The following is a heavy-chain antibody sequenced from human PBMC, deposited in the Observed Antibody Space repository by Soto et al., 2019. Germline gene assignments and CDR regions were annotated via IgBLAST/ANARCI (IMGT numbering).Heavy chain of an antibody. CDR2: INPSGGST. CDR1: GYTFTSYY. Sequence: GASVKVSCKASGYTFTSYYMHWVRQAPGQGLEWMGIINPSGGSTSYAQKFQGRVTMTRDTSTSTVYMELSSLRVEDTAVYYCVKDSPLTGRYQDLDYWGQGTLVTVSS. J-gene: IGHJ4*02. CDR3: VKDSPLTGRYQDLDY. D-gene: IGHD1-26*01. V-gene: IGHV1-46*01.